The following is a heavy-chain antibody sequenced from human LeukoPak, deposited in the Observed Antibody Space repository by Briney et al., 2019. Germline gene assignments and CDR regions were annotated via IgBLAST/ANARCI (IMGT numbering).Heavy chain of an antibody. CDR1: GFTFSSYA. J-gene: IGHJ4*02. CDR2: ISGSGGST. D-gene: IGHD2-15*01. CDR3: ATGRRKVVPLHFDY. V-gene: IGHV3-23*01. Sequence: GGSLRLSRAASGFTFSSYAMSWVRQAPGKGLEWVSAISGSGGSTYYADSVKGRFTISRDDSKNTLYLQMNNLRAEDTAVYYCATGRRKVVPLHFDYWGQGTLVTVSS.